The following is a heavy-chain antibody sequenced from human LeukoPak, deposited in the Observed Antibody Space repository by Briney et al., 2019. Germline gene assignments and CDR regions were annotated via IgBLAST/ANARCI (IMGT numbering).Heavy chain of an antibody. CDR3: ARNTETAIPLPYYFDY. CDR2: IDAANGNT. V-gene: IGHV1-3*01. Sequence: ASVKVSCKASGYTFTNHAMHWVRQAPGQGLEWMGWIDAANGNTKYSQKFQGRVTITRDTSASIVYMYLSSLRSEDAAVYYCARNTETAIPLPYYFDYWGQGTLVTVSS. J-gene: IGHJ4*02. CDR1: GYTFTNHA. D-gene: IGHD2-21*02.